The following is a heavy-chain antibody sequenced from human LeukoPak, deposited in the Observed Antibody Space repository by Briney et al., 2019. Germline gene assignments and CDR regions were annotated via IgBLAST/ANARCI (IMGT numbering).Heavy chain of an antibody. CDR1: GYTFTSYY. V-gene: IGHV1-46*01. CDR3: ARDYVVPAAYDYYYYYGMDV. CDR2: INPSGGST. J-gene: IGHJ6*02. D-gene: IGHD2-2*01. Sequence: ASVRVSCRASGYTFTSYYMHWGRQAPGQGLGWMGIINPSGGSTSYAQEFQGRVTMTRDTSTSTVYMELSSLRSEDTAVYYCARDYVVPAAYDYYYYYGMDVWGQGTTVTVSS.